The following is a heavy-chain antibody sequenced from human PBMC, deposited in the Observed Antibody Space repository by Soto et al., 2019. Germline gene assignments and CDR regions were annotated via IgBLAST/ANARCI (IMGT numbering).Heavy chain of an antibody. J-gene: IGHJ6*02. CDR2: IWYDGSNK. CDR3: ARNIAAAQTGYGMDV. D-gene: IGHD6-13*01. Sequence: QVQLVESGGGVVQPGRSLRLSCAASGFTFSSYGMRWVRQAPGKGLEWVAVIWYDGSNKYYADSVKGRFTISRDNSKNTLYLQMSSLRAEDTAVYYCARNIAAAQTGYGMDVWGQGTTVTVSS. CDR1: GFTFSSYG. V-gene: IGHV3-33*01.